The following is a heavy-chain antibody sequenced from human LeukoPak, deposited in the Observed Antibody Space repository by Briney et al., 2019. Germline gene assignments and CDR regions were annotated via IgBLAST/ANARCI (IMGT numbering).Heavy chain of an antibody. D-gene: IGHD3-3*01. V-gene: IGHV4-38-2*02. CDR1: GYSISSGYY. J-gene: IGHJ2*01. CDR2: IYHSGSA. CDR3: ARDCPNSNYDFWSGYAIHRCLYFDL. Sequence: PSETLSLTCAVSGYSISSGYYWGWIRQPPGKGLEWIGSIYHSGSAYYNPSLKSRVTISVDTSKNQFSLKLSSVTAADTAVYYCARDCPNSNYDFWSGYAIHRCLYFDLWGRGTLVTVSS.